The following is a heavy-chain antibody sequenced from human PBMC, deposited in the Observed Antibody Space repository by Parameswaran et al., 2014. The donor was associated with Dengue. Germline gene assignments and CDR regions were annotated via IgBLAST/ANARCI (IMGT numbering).Heavy chain of an antibody. J-gene: IGHJ6*03. D-gene: IGHD5-12*01. CDR2: INHSGST. CDR3: ACKGYSKPYYYYYYMDV. V-gene: IGHV4-34*01. Sequence: VRQMPGKGLEWIGEINHSGSTNYNPSLKSRVTISVDTSKNQFSLKLSSVTAADTAVYYCACKGYSKPYYYYYYMDVWGKGTTVTVSS.